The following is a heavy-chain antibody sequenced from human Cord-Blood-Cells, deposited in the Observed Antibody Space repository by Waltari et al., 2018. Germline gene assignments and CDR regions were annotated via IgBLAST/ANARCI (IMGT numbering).Heavy chain of an antibody. J-gene: IGHJ4*02. Sequence: QVQLQESGPGLVKPSQTLSLTCTVSGGSISSGSYSWSWTRQPAGKGLEWIGYIYTSGSTNYNPSLKSRVTISVDTSKNQFSLKLSSVTAADTAVYYCARETGYSSSFDYWGQGTLVTVSS. CDR2: IYTSGST. CDR1: GGSISSGSYS. V-gene: IGHV4-61*09. D-gene: IGHD6-6*01. CDR3: ARETGYSSSFDY.